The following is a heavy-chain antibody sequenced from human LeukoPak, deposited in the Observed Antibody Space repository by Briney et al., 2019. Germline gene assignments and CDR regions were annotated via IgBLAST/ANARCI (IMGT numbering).Heavy chain of an antibody. CDR3: ARGPRFYYDSSGYYFGREDY. CDR2: MNPNSGNT. J-gene: IGHJ4*02. Sequence: GASVKVSCKASGYTFTSYDINWVRQATGQGLEWMGWMNPNSGNTGYAQKFQGRVTMTRNTSISTAYMELSSLRSEDTAVYYCARGPRFYYDSSGYYFGREDYWGQGTLVTVSS. D-gene: IGHD3-22*01. V-gene: IGHV1-8*01. CDR1: GYTFTSYD.